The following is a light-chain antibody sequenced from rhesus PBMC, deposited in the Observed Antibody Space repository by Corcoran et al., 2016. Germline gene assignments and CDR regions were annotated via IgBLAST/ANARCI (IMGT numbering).Light chain of an antibody. CDR3: MQALEFPYS. CDR1: QSLLDSEDGNTY. V-gene: IGKV2-104*02. CDR2: EVS. J-gene: IGKJ2*01. Sequence: DIVMTQTPLSLPVTPGEPASISCRSSQSLLDSEDGNTYLDWYLQKPGHSQQLLIYEVSNRASGVPDRCSGSGSDTDFTLKSSRVEAEDVGVYYCMQALEFPYSFGQGTKVEIK.